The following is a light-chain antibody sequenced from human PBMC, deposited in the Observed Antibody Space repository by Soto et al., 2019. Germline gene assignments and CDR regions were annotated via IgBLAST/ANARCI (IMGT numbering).Light chain of an antibody. Sequence: IVMTQSPATLSVSPGERATLSCRASQSVSSNLAWYQQKPGQAPRLLIYGASTRATGIPARFSGSGSGIEFTLTISSLQSEDFAVYYCQHYNNWPPWTFGQGTKVEIK. CDR1: QSVSSN. V-gene: IGKV3-15*01. CDR3: QHYNNWPPWT. CDR2: GAS. J-gene: IGKJ1*01.